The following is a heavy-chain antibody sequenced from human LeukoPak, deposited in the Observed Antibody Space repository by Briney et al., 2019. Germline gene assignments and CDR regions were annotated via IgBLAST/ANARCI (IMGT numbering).Heavy chain of an antibody. Sequence: GGSLRLSCAASGNTFSTSGMHWVSQAPAKGLEWLTFIQYDESTKYYADSVKGRFTIYRDNSKNSLYLQMNSLRAEDTAVYHCAREGGTVVAGTLDHWGQGTPVTVSS. CDR2: IQYDESTK. J-gene: IGHJ4*02. D-gene: IGHD6-19*01. V-gene: IGHV3-30*02. CDR3: AREGGTVVAGTLDH. CDR1: GNTFSTSG.